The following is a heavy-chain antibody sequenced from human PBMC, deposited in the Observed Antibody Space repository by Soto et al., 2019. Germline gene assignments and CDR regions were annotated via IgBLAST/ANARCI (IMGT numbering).Heavy chain of an antibody. Sequence: SETLSLTCTVSGGSISSYYWSWIRQPPGKGLEWIGYIYYSGSTNYNPSLKSRVTISVDTSKNQFSLKLSSVTAADTAVYYCASGKAGSYYYMDVWGKGTTVTVSS. CDR1: GGSISSYY. J-gene: IGHJ6*03. CDR3: ASGKAGSYYYMDV. CDR2: IYYSGST. D-gene: IGHD6-13*01. V-gene: IGHV4-59*01.